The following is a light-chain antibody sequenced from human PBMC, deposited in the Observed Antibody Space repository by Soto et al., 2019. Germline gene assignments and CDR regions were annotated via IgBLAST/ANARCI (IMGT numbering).Light chain of an antibody. Sequence: EIVLTQSPGTLSLSPGERATLSCGVSQTISSNYLASSQQKPGQAPRLRIYGASFRATGIPVRFSGSGSGPCFTLTMSILEPEDFAVYYCKQFGRSPPGFTFGPGTKVEMK. J-gene: IGKJ3*01. V-gene: IGKV3-20*01. CDR3: KQFGRSPPGFT. CDR1: QTISSNY. CDR2: GAS.